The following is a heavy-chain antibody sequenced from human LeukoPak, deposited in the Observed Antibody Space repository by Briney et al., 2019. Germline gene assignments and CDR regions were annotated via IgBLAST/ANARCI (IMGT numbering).Heavy chain of an antibody. D-gene: IGHD3-9*01. J-gene: IGHJ2*01. V-gene: IGHV3-48*03. Sequence: GSLSLSCAASGFTFSSCEMNWVRQAPGKGLEWVSYISSSGSTIYYADSVKGRFTISRDNAKNSLYLQMNSLRAEDTAVYYCARFPRAGYWAQYWYFDLWGRGTLVTVSS. CDR3: ARFPRAGYWAQYWYFDL. CDR2: ISSSGSTI. CDR1: GFTFSSCE.